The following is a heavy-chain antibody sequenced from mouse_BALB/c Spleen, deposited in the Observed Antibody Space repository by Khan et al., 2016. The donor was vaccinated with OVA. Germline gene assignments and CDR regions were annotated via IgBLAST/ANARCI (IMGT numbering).Heavy chain of an antibody. CDR2: ISTGGHYT. CDR1: GFTFSTYG. Sequence: LVESGGDLVEPGGSLKLSCAASGFTFSTYGMSWVRQTPDKRLEWVATISTGGHYTYYPDSVRGRFTISRDNAKNTLYLQMTSLKSEDTAMFYCERLAYYYDSEGFAYWGQGTLVTVSA. J-gene: IGHJ3*01. D-gene: IGHD1-1*01. CDR3: ERLAYYYDSEGFAY. V-gene: IGHV5-6*01.